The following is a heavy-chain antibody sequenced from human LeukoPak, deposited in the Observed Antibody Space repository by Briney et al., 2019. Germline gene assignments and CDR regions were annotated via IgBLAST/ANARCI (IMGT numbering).Heavy chain of an antibody. J-gene: IGHJ4*02. CDR3: ARVTWFYGSGSYAFDI. V-gene: IGHV1-8*01. Sequence: ASVKVSCKASGYTFTSYDINWVRQATGQGLEWMGWMNPNSGNTGYAQKFQGRVTMTRNTSISTAYMELSSLRSEDTAVYYCARVTWFYGSGSYAFDIWGQGTLVTVSS. CDR2: MNPNSGNT. D-gene: IGHD3-10*01. CDR1: GYTFTSYD.